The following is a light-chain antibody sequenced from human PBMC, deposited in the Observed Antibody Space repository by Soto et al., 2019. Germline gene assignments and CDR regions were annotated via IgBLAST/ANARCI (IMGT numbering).Light chain of an antibody. V-gene: IGLV2-23*02. CDR3: CSYAGSSTHVV. CDR1: SGDIGVYNL. J-gene: IGLJ2*01. Sequence: QPVLTQPASVSGSPGQSITISCTGASGDIGVYNLVSWYRQHPGIAPKVLIYEVNKRPSGVSIRFSGYKSGNTASLTISGLQAEDEADYYCCSYAGSSTHVVFGGGTKLTVL. CDR2: EVN.